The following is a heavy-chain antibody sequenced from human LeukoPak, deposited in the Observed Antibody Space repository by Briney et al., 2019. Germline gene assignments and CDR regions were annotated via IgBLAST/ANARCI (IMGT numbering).Heavy chain of an antibody. J-gene: IGHJ3*02. CDR2: IKQDGSEK. V-gene: IGHV3-7*01. CDR1: GFTFSSYW. CDR3: ARVAWYDSSGQGVKAFDI. D-gene: IGHD3-22*01. Sequence: GGSLRLSCAASGFTFSSYWMSWVRQAPGKGLEWVANIKQDGSEKYYVDSVKGRFTISRDNAKNSLYLQMNSLRAEDTAVYYCARVAWYDSSGQGVKAFDIWGQGTMVTVSS.